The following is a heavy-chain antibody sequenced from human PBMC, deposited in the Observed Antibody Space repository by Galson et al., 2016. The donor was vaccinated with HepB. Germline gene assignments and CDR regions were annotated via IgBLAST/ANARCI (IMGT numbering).Heavy chain of an antibody. D-gene: IGHD6-19*01. Sequence: SLRLSCAASGFTLRSYGMHWVRQAPGKGLEWVAVIWYDGSNKYYADSVKGRFSISRDNSKNTVYLQMNSLRAEDTAVYYCARDLLIAVAGTEDAFDIWGRGTMVTVSS. CDR2: IWYDGSNK. CDR1: GFTLRSYG. V-gene: IGHV3-33*01. J-gene: IGHJ3*02. CDR3: ARDLLIAVAGTEDAFDI.